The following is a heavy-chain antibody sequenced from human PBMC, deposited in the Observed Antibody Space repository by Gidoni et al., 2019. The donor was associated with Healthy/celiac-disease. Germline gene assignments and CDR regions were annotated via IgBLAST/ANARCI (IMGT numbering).Heavy chain of an antibody. D-gene: IGHD3-9*01. CDR2: IYSGGST. CDR3: ASDPHDYDILTGYYTRGMDV. J-gene: IGHJ6*02. Sequence: EVQLVESGGGLVQPGGSLRLSCAASGFTVSSNYMSWVRQAPGKGLEWVSVIYSGGSTYYADSVKGRFTISRDNSKNTLYLQMNSLRAEDTAVYYCASDPHDYDILTGYYTRGMDVWGQGTTVTVSS. CDR1: GFTVSSNY. V-gene: IGHV3-66*01.